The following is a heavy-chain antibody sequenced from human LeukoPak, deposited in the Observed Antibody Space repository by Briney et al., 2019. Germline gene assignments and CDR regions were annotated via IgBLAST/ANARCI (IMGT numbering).Heavy chain of an antibody. CDR3: ARGGGPYRPLDY. CDR2: VNLQGST. Sequence: SVTLSLTCGVSGGSITSTNYWTWVRQPPGNGLEWIGEVNLQGSTNYNPSLMGRVAISVDMSENHISLQLTSVTAADTAVYYCARGGGPYRPLDYSGQGTLVTVSS. V-gene: IGHV4-4*02. CDR1: GGSITSTNY. J-gene: IGHJ4*02.